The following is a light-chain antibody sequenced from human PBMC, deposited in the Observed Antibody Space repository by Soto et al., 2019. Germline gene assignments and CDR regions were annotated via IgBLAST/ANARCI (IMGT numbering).Light chain of an antibody. J-gene: IGKJ2*01. CDR1: QSVSPW. CDR2: QAS. V-gene: IGKV1-5*03. CDR3: QQYHSYPYT. Sequence: DIHMTQSPSTLSVSVRDRVTITCRASQSVSPWLAWYQQKPGKAPRLLIYQASTLESGVPSRFNGSGADTEFTLTISSLQPDDLATYYCQQYHSYPYTFGQGTKLEI.